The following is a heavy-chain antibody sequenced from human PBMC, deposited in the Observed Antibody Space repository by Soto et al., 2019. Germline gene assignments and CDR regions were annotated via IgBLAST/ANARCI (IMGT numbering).Heavy chain of an antibody. CDR3: AKDSGSSTSLEYFQH. V-gene: IGHV3-23*01. CDR1: GFTFSSYA. D-gene: IGHD2-2*01. J-gene: IGHJ1*01. Sequence: EVQLLESGGGLVQPGGSLRLSCAASGFTFSSYAMSWVRQAPGKGLEWVSAISGSGGSTYYADSVKGRFTISRDNSKNTLDLQMNSLRAEDTAVYYCAKDSGSSTSLEYFQHWGQGTLVTVSS. CDR2: ISGSGGST.